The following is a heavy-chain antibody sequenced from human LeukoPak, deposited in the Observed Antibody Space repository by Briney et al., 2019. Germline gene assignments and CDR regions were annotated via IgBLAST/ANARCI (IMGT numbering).Heavy chain of an antibody. CDR3: AKYLQWLKPFDY. CDR1: GFTFSSYG. CDR2: ISYEGSNK. J-gene: IGHJ4*02. V-gene: IGHV3-30*18. Sequence: GGSLRLSCAASGFTFSSYGMHWVRQAPGKGLEWVAFISYEGSNKYSADSVKGRFTISKDNSKNTLYLQLNSLRAEDTAVYYCAKYLQWLKPFDYWGQGTLVTVSS. D-gene: IGHD6-19*01.